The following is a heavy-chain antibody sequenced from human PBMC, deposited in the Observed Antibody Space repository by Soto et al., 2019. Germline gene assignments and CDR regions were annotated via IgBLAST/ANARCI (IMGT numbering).Heavy chain of an antibody. Sequence: EVQVVESGGGVIRPGGSLRLSCAASGFRFDDYGMSWVRQVPGKRLEWVSGINWNGDSTGYADSVKGRFTISRDKAKNSLYLQMNSLRDEDTALYYCAKSRNSRLYFYDYWGQGTLVTVSS. CDR2: INWNGDST. V-gene: IGHV3-20*04. CDR3: AKSRNSRLYFYDY. J-gene: IGHJ4*02. CDR1: GFRFDDYG. D-gene: IGHD3-10*01.